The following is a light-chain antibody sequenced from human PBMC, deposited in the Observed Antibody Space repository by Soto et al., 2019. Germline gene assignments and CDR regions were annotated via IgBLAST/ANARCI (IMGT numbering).Light chain of an antibody. Sequence: IVFTQSPSTLSLSPGERATLSCRASQSVNSYLVWYQQKPGQAPRLLIYDASNRATGIPARFSGSGSGTDFTLTISSLEPEDFAVYYCQQRSNWPPIPFGQGTRLEIK. CDR1: QSVNSY. CDR2: DAS. CDR3: QQRSNWPPIP. V-gene: IGKV3-11*01. J-gene: IGKJ5*01.